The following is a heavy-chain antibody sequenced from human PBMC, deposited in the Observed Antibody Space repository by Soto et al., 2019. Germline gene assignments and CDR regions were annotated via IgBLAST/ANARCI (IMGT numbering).Heavy chain of an antibody. J-gene: IGHJ4*02. CDR2: IYYSGGT. CDR3: ARPSGSYLFYFDY. CDR1: GGSISSYSYY. V-gene: IGHV4-39*01. Sequence: QLQLQESGPGLVKPSETLSLTCTVSGGSISSYSYYWGWIRQPPGKGLEWIGSIYYSGGTYYSPSLKSRVAISVDTSKNQFSLMLSSVTAADTAVYYCARPSGSYLFYFDYWGQGTLVTVSS. D-gene: IGHD1-26*01.